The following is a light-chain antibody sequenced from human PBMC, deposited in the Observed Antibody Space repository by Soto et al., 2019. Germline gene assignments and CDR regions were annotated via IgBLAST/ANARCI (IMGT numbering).Light chain of an antibody. V-gene: IGKV1-5*01. Sequence: DIQMTQSPSTLSASVGDRVTITCRASQSISTWLAWYQQKPGKAPKLLIYDAFYLERGVPSRFSGSGSGTEFTLTISSLQPDDLATYYCQHYNSFWTFGQGTKVEI. CDR3: QHYNSFWT. CDR2: DAF. CDR1: QSISTW. J-gene: IGKJ1*01.